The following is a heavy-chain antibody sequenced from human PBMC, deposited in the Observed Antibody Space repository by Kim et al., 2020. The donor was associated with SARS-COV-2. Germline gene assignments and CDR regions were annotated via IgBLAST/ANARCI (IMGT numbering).Heavy chain of an antibody. J-gene: IGHJ4*02. V-gene: IGHV3-48*02. CDR1: VFTFRSYS. D-gene: IGHD6-13*01. CDR3: ARSGAADY. CDR2: IMTGSCTI. Sequence: GGSLRLSCEASVFTFRSYSNNWVRHAPGSGLECVAYIMTGSCTIYYAASVKGRFTISRDTAKNSLYLQLTSLRDVDTAVYYCARSGAADYWGQGTLVTVS.